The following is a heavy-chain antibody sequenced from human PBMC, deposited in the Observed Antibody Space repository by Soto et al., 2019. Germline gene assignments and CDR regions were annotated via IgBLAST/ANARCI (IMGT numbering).Heavy chain of an antibody. CDR2: TIPVFNTA. J-gene: IGHJ3*02. D-gene: IGHD3-10*01. V-gene: IGHV1-69*06. Sequence: QVQLEQSGAEVKKPGSSVKVSCKASGGTLSDHGVAWLRQAPGQGLEWMGGTIPVFNTAKYAQKFQGRVTVTADKFTNIAYMELSSLRSEATAFYFCARVVYGSGNYDTGPSAFEIWGQGTMVIVSS. CDR3: ARVVYGSGNYDTGPSAFEI. CDR1: GGTLSDHG.